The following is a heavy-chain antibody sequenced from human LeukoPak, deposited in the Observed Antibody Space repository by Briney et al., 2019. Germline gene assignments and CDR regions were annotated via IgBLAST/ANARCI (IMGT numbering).Heavy chain of an antibody. J-gene: IGHJ6*02. V-gene: IGHV3-53*04. Sequence: GGSLRLSCTASGFTFGGYAMSWVRQAPGKGLEWVSVIYSGGSTYYADSVKGRFTISRHNSKNTLYLQMNSLRAEDTDVYYCARDSRRSLGDYGSDYYYYGMDVWGQGTTVTVSS. CDR2: IYSGGST. CDR1: GFTFGGYA. CDR3: ARDSRRSLGDYGSDYYYYGMDV. D-gene: IGHD4-17*01.